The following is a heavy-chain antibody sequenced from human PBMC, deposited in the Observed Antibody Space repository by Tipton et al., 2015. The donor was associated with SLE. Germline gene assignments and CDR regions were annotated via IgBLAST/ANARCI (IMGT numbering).Heavy chain of an antibody. Sequence: SLRLSCAASGFTFTNYGMIWVRQAPGKGLEWVSTVSTDGSTTYCADSVKGRFTVSRDNSKNTLYLQMSSLGAEDSAVYYCTKETAGGYWYFDLWGRGTLVTVSS. CDR2: VSTDGSTT. CDR1: GFTFTNYG. J-gene: IGHJ2*01. D-gene: IGHD4-23*01. CDR3: TKETAGGYWYFDL. V-gene: IGHV3-23*01.